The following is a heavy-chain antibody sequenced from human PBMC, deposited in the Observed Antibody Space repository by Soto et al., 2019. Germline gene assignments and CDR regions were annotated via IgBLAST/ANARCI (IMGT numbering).Heavy chain of an antibody. CDR3: ARELTMVRGSGFDP. Sequence: PSETLSLTCTVSGDSISSYYWSWIRQPPGKGLEWIGYIYYSGSTNYNPSLKSRVTISVDTSKNQFSLKLSSVTAADTAVYYCARELTMVRGSGFDPWGQGTLVTVS. J-gene: IGHJ5*02. D-gene: IGHD3-10*01. V-gene: IGHV4-59*12. CDR2: IYYSGST. CDR1: GDSISSYY.